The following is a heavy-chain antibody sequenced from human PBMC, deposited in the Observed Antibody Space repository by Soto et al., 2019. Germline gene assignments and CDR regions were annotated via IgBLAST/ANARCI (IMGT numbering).Heavy chain of an antibody. J-gene: IGHJ4*02. CDR1: GFTFSSYG. CDR2: IWYDGSNE. V-gene: IGHV3-33*01. Sequence: QVQLVESGGGVVQPGRSLRLSCAASGFTFSSYGMHWVRQAPGKGLEWVAVIWYDGSNEYYADSVKGRFTISRDNSKNMLYLQMNSLRAEDTAVYYCARSSEYYYDSSGSPGGYWGQGTLVTVSS. D-gene: IGHD3-22*01. CDR3: ARSSEYYYDSSGSPGGY.